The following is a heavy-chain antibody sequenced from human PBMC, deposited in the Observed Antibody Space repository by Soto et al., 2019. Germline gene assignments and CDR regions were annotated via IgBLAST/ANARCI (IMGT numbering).Heavy chain of an antibody. Sequence: SVKVSCKASGGTFSSYTISWVRQAPGQGLEWMGRIIPILGIANYAQKFQGRVTITADKSTSTAYMELSSLRFEDTAVYYCARDRGLASQNAFDIWGQGTMVTVSS. CDR2: IIPILGIA. D-gene: IGHD3-10*01. CDR1: GGTFSSYT. J-gene: IGHJ3*02. CDR3: ARDRGLASQNAFDI. V-gene: IGHV1-69*04.